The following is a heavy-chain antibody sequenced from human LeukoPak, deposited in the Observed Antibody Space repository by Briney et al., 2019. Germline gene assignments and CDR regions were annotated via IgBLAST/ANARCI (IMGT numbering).Heavy chain of an antibody. CDR3: AKTTGRGTVDPGTSGYITF. Sequence: PSETLSLTCTVSGGSISSSNYYWDWVRQPPGQGLEWIGSIHYSGSTYYNPSLRSRVTISVYTSKNQFSLKMSSVTAADTAVYYCAKTTGRGTVDPGTSGYITFWGQGTLVTVSS. CDR2: IHYSGST. CDR1: GGSISSSNYY. V-gene: IGHV4-39*01. D-gene: IGHD1-26*01. J-gene: IGHJ4*02.